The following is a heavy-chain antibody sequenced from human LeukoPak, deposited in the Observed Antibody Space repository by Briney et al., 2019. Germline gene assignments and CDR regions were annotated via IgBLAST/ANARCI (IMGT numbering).Heavy chain of an antibody. CDR2: IRSKAYGGTT. J-gene: IGHJ4*02. V-gene: IGHV3-49*04. CDR1: GFTFGDYA. D-gene: IGHD4-17*01. CDR3: TRETTPYY. Sequence: GGSLRLSCTASGFTFGDYALTWVRQAPGKGLEWVGFIRSKAYGGTTEYAASVKGRFTISRDDSKSIAYLQMNSLKTEDTAVYYCTRETTPYYWGQGTLVTASS.